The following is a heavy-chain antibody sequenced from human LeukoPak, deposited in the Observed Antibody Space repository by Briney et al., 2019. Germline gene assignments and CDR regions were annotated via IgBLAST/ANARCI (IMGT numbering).Heavy chain of an antibody. D-gene: IGHD3-10*01. CDR3: ARVWFGENAFDI. CDR2: IFHSGST. J-gene: IGHJ3*02. V-gene: IGHV4-30-4*01. CDR1: GGSISSGAYY. Sequence: PSETLSLTCTLSGGSISSGAYYWRWIRQPPGGGLEWIGYIFHSGSTYYNPSLQSRVTISVDTSKNQFSLKLGSVTAADTAVYYCARVWFGENAFDIWGQGTMVTVSS.